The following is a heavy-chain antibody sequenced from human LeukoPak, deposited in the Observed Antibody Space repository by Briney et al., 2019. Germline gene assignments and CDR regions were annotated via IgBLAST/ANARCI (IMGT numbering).Heavy chain of an antibody. CDR1: GFTFDDYA. D-gene: IGHD6-13*01. CDR3: AKDIDSSRSNWFDP. V-gene: IGHV3-9*01. CDR2: ISWNSGSI. J-gene: IGHJ5*02. Sequence: GRSLRLSCAASGFTFDDYAMHWVRQAPGKGLEWVSGISWNSGSIGYADSVKGRFTISRDNARNSLYLQMNSLRAEDTALYYCAKDIDSSRSNWFDPWGQGTLVTVSS.